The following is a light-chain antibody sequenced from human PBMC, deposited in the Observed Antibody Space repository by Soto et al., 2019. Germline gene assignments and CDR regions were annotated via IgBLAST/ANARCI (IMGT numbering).Light chain of an antibody. CDR2: GAF. CDR3: QQYNDWPLT. V-gene: IGKV3-15*01. Sequence: ENLLTQSPGTLSLSPGERLTLSCRASQSVSSNLAWYQQTPGQAPSLLIYGAFTRDTGIPARFSGTGSGTECTLTISSLQSEDFALYYCQQYNDWPLTFGQGTKVDIK. CDR1: QSVSSN. J-gene: IGKJ1*01.